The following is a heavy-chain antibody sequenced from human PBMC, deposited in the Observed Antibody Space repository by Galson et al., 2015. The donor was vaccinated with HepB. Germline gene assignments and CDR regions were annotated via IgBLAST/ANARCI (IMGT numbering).Heavy chain of an antibody. J-gene: IGHJ3*02. Sequence: QSGAEVKKPGESLKISCKGSGYSFTSYWIGWVRQMPGKGLEWMGIIYPGDSDTRYSPSFQGQVTISADKSISTAYLQWSSLKASDTAMYYCARVSRYYYGSGSPPEPPRGAFDIWGQGTMVTVSS. CDR2: IYPGDSDT. CDR1: GYSFTSYW. CDR3: ARVSRYYYGSGSPPEPPRGAFDI. D-gene: IGHD3-10*01. V-gene: IGHV5-51*01.